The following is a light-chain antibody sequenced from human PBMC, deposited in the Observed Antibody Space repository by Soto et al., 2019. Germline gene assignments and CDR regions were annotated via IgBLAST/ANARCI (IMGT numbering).Light chain of an antibody. CDR1: QSVSSSY. J-gene: IGKJ1*01. V-gene: IGKV3-20*01. CDR2: GAS. Sequence: EIVLTQSAGTLSLSPGERATLSCRASQSVSSSYLAWYQQKPGQAPRPLIYGASSRAIGIPDRFSGSGSGTEFTLTISRLEPGDFAVYYCQQYGSSPWTFGQGTKVEIK. CDR3: QQYGSSPWT.